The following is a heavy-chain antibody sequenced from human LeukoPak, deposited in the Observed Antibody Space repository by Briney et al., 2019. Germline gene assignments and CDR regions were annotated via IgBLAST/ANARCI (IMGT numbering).Heavy chain of an antibody. D-gene: IGHD2-2*02. CDR2: MNPNSGNT. CDR3: ARGLYCSSTSCYTSYWFDP. V-gene: IGHV1-8*01. J-gene: IGHJ5*02. Sequence: ASVKVSCKASGYTFTSYDINWVRQATGHGLEWMGWMNPNSGNTGYAQKFQGRVTMTRNTSISTAYMELSSLRSEDTAVYYCARGLYCSSTSCYTSYWFDPWGQGTLVTVSS. CDR1: GYTFTSYD.